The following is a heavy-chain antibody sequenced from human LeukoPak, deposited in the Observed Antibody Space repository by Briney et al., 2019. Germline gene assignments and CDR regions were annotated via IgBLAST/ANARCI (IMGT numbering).Heavy chain of an antibody. CDR3: ARDSIHYDILTGYYSSNWFDP. Sequence: SQTLSLTCAVSGGSISSGGYSWSWIRQPPGKGVEWIGYIYHSGSTYYNPSLKSRVTISVDRSKNQFSLKLSSVTAADTAVYYCARDSIHYDILTGYYSSNWFDPWGQGTLVTVSS. V-gene: IGHV4-30-2*01. CDR2: IYHSGST. D-gene: IGHD3-9*01. J-gene: IGHJ5*02. CDR1: GGSISSGGYS.